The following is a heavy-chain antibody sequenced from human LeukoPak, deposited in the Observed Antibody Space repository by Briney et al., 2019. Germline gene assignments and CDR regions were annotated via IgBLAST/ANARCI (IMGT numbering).Heavy chain of an antibody. D-gene: IGHD3-22*01. CDR3: ARSGMYYYDSSGHSDAFDI. Sequence: GASVKVSCKASGYTFTSYHMHWVRQAPGQGLEWMGWINPNSGGTNYAQKFQGRVTMTRDTSISTAYMELSRLRSDDTAVYYCARSGMYYYDSSGHSDAFDIWGQGTMVTVSS. CDR2: INPNSGGT. V-gene: IGHV1-2*02. CDR1: GYTFTSYH. J-gene: IGHJ3*02.